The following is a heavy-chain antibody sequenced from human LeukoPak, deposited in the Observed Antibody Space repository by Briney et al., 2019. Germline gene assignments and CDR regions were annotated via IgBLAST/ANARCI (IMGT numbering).Heavy chain of an antibody. CDR3: VCRIGGAPQ. CDR1: GFTFSSYG. Sequence: GGSLRLSCAASGFTFSSYGMHWVCQAPGKGLEWVAVIWYDGSNKYYADSVKGRFTISRDNSKNTLYLQMNSLRADDTAVYYCVCRIGGAPQWGQGTLVTVSS. V-gene: IGHV3-33*01. J-gene: IGHJ4*02. CDR2: IWYDGSNK. D-gene: IGHD1-26*01.